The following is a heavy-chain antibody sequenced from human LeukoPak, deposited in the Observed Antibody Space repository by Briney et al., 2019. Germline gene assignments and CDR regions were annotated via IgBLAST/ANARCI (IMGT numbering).Heavy chain of an antibody. Sequence: GGSLRLSCAASGLTFRTYGMGWVRQAPGKGLEWVSGISPSGDILYYADSVKGRFTISRDNFKNTLSLEMNSLRAEDTALYYCARDRDWGAFDAWGQGTLVTVSS. CDR3: ARDRDWGAFDA. CDR2: ISPSGDIL. D-gene: IGHD3/OR15-3a*01. V-gene: IGHV3-23*01. J-gene: IGHJ5*02. CDR1: GLTFRTYG.